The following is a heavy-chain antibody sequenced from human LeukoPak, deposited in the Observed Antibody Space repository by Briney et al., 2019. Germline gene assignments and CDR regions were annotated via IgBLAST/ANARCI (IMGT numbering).Heavy chain of an antibody. CDR2: ISGSGDGT. Sequence: GGSLTLSCAASGFMFSTIYMSWVRQAPGKGLEWVSAISGSGDGTTYDDSVKGRFTISRDNSKNTLYLQMNSLRAEDPAVYYCAKAVGQWSFDLWGRGALVTVSS. V-gene: IGHV3-23*01. CDR3: AKAVGQWSFDL. CDR1: GFMFSTIY. J-gene: IGHJ2*01.